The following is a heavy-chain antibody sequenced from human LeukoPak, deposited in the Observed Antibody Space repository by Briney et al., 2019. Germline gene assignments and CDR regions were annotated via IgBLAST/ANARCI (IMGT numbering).Heavy chain of an antibody. CDR1: GGSISSGSYY. V-gene: IGHV4-61*02. CDR3: VSSSDWFDP. D-gene: IGHD6-6*01. J-gene: IGHJ5*02. CDR2: IYTSGRT. Sequence: TSEPLSLTCTVSGGSISSGSYYWRWIRQPAGKGLEWIGRIYTSGRTNYNPSLKSRVTISVDTSKNQFSLKLSSVTAADTAVYYCVSSSDWFDPWGQGTLVTVSS.